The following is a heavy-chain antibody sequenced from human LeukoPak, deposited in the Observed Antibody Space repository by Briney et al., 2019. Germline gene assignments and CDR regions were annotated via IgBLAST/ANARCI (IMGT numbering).Heavy chain of an antibody. D-gene: IGHD2-8*01. CDR1: GGSITNTNW. V-gene: IGHV4-4*02. CDR2: ISLTGLT. J-gene: IGHJ4*02. Sequence: SETLSLTCGVSGGSITNTNWWSWVRQPPGQGLEWIGEISLTGLTHYNPSLESRVTVSLDKSKNQLSLNLTSVTAADTAVYYCSRENGAFSPFGYWGQGTLVTVLS. CDR3: SRENGAFSPFGY.